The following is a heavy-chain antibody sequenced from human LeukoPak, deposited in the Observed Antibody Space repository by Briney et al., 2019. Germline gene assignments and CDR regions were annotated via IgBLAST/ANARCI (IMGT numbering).Heavy chain of an antibody. D-gene: IGHD5-12*01. Sequence: GGSLRLSCAASGFTFDNYAMHWVRQVPGKGLEWVSAISASGGSTFHADSVKGRFTISRDNSKNTLYLQMNSLRAEDTALYYCAKGRGYSGYDFFDYWGQGTLVTVSS. CDR2: ISASGGST. CDR1: GFTFDNYA. J-gene: IGHJ4*02. CDR3: AKGRGYSGYDFFDY. V-gene: IGHV3-23*01.